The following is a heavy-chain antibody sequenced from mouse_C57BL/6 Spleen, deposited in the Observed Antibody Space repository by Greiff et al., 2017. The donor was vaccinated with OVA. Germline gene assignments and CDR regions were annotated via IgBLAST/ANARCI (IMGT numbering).Heavy chain of an antibody. Sequence: VQLQQPGAELVKPGASVKLSCKASGYTFTSYWMPWVKQRPGQGLEWIGMIHPNSGSTNYNEQFKSKATLTVDNSSSTAYMQLSSLTSEDTAVYYGARAEEYGPGWYFDVWGKGTTVTVSS. CDR3: ARAEEYGPGWYFDV. J-gene: IGHJ1*03. CDR1: GYTFTSYW. V-gene: IGHV1-64*01. D-gene: IGHD1-2*01. CDR2: IHPNSGST.